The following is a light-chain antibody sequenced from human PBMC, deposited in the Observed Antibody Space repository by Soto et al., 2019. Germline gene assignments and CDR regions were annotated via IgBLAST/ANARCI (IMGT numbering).Light chain of an antibody. Sequence: EIVLTQSPGTLSLSPGERATLSCRASQSVSSTYLIWYQQKPGQAPRLLIYGASSRATGVPDRFSGGGSGTEFTLTISSLQSEDFGVYYCQQYDYWWTFGQGTKVEI. CDR3: QQYDYWWT. V-gene: IGKV3-20*01. CDR1: QSVSSTY. CDR2: GAS. J-gene: IGKJ1*01.